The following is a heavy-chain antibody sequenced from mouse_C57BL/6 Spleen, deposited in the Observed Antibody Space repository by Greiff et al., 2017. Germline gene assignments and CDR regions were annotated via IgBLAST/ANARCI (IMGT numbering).Heavy chain of an antibody. Sequence: EVQVVESEGGLVQPGSSMKLSCTASGFTFSDYYMAWVRQVPEKGLEWVANINYDGSSTYYLDSLKSRFIISRDNAKNILYLQMSSLKSEDTATYYCARVGSYYGSRYFDVWGTGTTVTVSS. CDR1: GFTFSDYY. D-gene: IGHD1-1*01. V-gene: IGHV5-16*01. J-gene: IGHJ1*03. CDR3: ARVGSYYGSRYFDV. CDR2: INYDGSST.